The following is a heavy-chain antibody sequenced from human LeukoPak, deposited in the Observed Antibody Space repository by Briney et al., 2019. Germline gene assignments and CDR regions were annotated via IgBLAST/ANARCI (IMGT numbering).Heavy chain of an antibody. CDR2: IHPADSDT. Sequence: GESLKISCKASGFTFNNYSIAWVRQMPGKGVEWMGIIHPADSDTKYSLSFQGQVTISVDKSLTTAYLQWSSLKAAVCAMYYCASHWGRADRAVAANWFDPWSQGTLVSVSS. D-gene: IGHD6-19*01. J-gene: IGHJ5*02. CDR1: GFTFNNYS. CDR3: ASHWGRADRAVAANWFDP. V-gene: IGHV5-51*01.